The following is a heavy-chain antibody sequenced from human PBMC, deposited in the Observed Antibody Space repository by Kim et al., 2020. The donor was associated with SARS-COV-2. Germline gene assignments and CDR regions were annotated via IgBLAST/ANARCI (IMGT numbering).Heavy chain of an antibody. V-gene: IGHV3-21*01. Sequence: GGSLRLSCAASGFTFSSYSMNWARQAPGKGLEWVSSISSSSSYIYYADSVKGRFTISRDNAKNSPYLQMNSLRAEDTAVYYCANSAVAAAGLGPYDFWG. CDR2: ISSSSSYI. J-gene: IGHJ4*01. D-gene: IGHD6-13*01. CDR3: ANSAVAAAGLGPYDF. CDR1: GFTFSSYS.